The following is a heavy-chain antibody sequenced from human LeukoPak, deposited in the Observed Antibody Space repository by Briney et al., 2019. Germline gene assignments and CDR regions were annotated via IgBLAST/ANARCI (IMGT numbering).Heavy chain of an antibody. V-gene: IGHV1-2*02. Sequence: ASVKVSCKASGYTFTGYHIHCVRQAPVQGLEWMGWINPNSGGTNYAQKFQGRVTMTRDTSISTAYMELSRLTSDDTAVYYCARATGGYYDYFDYWGQGTLVTVSS. J-gene: IGHJ4*02. CDR2: INPNSGGT. CDR3: ARATGGYYDYFDY. CDR1: GYTFTGYH. D-gene: IGHD3-22*01.